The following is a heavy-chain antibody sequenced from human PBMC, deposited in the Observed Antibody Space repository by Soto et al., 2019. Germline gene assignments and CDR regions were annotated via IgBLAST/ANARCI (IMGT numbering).Heavy chain of an antibody. D-gene: IGHD1-7*01. CDR1: GDSVSSNSAA. Sequence: PSQTLSLTCVISGDSVSSNSAAWNWIRQSPSRGLEWLGRTYYRTRWYYDYAVSVRSRITVNPDTSKNQFSLQLTSVTPEDTAVYYFAGTTSHYWYHMDVWGQGTKVTGSS. CDR2: TYYRTRWYY. V-gene: IGHV6-1*01. CDR3: AGTTSHYWYHMDV. J-gene: IGHJ6*03.